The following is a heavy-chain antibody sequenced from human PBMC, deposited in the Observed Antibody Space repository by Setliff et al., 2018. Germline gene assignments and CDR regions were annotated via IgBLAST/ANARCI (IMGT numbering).Heavy chain of an antibody. V-gene: IGHV3-21*01. J-gene: IGHJ4*02. CDR1: GFAFSSIW. CDR3: ARISRLYTSSWDDY. D-gene: IGHD6-13*01. CDR2: ISRDTDYT. Sequence: GGSLRLSCAASASGFAFSSIWMNWVRQAPGKGLEWISGISRDTDYTYYAESVKGRFTIFRDNAKNSVYLQMNRLRAEDTAVYYCARISRLYTSSWDDYWGRGTLVTVSS.